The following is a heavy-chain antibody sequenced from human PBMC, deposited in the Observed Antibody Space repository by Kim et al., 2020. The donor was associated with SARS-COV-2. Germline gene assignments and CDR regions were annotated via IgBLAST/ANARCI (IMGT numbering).Heavy chain of an antibody. CDR3: ARDGGSGDLDY. D-gene: IGHD6-19*01. V-gene: IGHV3-11*04. Sequence: IYYADSVKGRFTISRDNAKNSLYLQMNSLRAEDTAVYYCARDGGSGDLDYWGQGTLVTVSS. J-gene: IGHJ4*02. CDR2: I.